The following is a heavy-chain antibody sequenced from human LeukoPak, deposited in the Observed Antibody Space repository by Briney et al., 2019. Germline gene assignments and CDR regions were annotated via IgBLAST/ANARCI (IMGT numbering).Heavy chain of an antibody. CDR1: GFTLSSYW. V-gene: IGHV3-74*01. J-gene: IGHJ3*02. CDR2: ITHDGSST. CDR3: ARDGGSGSSGAFDI. D-gene: IGHD3-10*01. Sequence: GGSLRLSCTASGFTLSSYWMHWVRQTPGKGLLWVSRITHDGSSTTYADSVEGRFTTSRDNAKHTLYLQMGSLRADDTAVYYCARDGGSGSSGAFDIWGQGTMVTVSS.